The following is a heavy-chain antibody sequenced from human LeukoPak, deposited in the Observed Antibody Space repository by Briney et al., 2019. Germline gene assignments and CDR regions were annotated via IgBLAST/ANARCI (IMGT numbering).Heavy chain of an antibody. CDR2: ISGSGGST. CDR3: ARDLEWFGEFIDFDY. CDR1: GFTFSSYA. V-gene: IGHV3-23*01. D-gene: IGHD3-10*01. Sequence: GGSLRLSCAASGFTFSSYAMSWVRQAPGKGLEWVSAISGSGGSTYYADSVKGRFTNSRDNAKNSLYLQMNSLRAEDTAVYYCARDLEWFGEFIDFDYWGQGTLVTVSS. J-gene: IGHJ4*02.